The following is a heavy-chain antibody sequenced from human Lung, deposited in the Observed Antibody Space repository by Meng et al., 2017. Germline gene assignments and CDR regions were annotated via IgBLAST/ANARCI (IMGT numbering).Heavy chain of an antibody. V-gene: IGHV4-34*01. CDR2: INHSGST. Sequence: QGRPQQWGEVLLEPSETRSLHCVVFGGSFSDYYWSWIRQPPGKGLEWIGEINHSGSTNYNPSLESRATISVDTSQNNLSLKLSSVTAADSAVYYCARGPTTMAHDFDYWGQGTLVTVSS. CDR1: GGSFSDYY. D-gene: IGHD4-11*01. J-gene: IGHJ4*02. CDR3: ARGPTTMAHDFDY.